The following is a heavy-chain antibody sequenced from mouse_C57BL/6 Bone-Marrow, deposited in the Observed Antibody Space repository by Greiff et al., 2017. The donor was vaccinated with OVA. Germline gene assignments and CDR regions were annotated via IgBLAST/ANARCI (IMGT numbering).Heavy chain of an antibody. D-gene: IGHD1-1*01. CDR1: GFSLSTFGMG. V-gene: IGHV8-8*01. J-gene: IGHJ4*01. CDR3: ARIVTTVVRLYYYAMDY. CDR2: IWWDDDK. Sequence: QVTLKESGPGILQPSQTLSLTCSFSGFSLSTFGMGVGWIRQPSGKGLEWLAHIWWDDDKYYNPALKSRLTISKDTSKNQVFLKIANVDTADTATYYCARIVTTVVRLYYYAMDYWGQGTSVTVSS.